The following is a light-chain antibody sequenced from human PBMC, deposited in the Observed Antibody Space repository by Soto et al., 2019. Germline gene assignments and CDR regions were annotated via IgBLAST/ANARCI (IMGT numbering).Light chain of an antibody. CDR2: EGT. J-gene: IGLJ1*01. CDR1: NNL. V-gene: IGLV2-23*01. Sequence: QSVLTQPASVSGSPGQSITISCTGTNNLVSWYQQHPGKAPKVVLYEGTKRPSGVSNRFSGSNSGSTASLTISGLQAEDEAHYFCCAYVGARSYVFGHGTKVTVL. CDR3: CAYVGARSYV.